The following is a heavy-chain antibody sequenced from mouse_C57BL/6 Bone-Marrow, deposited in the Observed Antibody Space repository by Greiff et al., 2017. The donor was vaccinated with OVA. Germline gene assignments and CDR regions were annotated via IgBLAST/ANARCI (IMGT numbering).Heavy chain of an antibody. J-gene: IGHJ4*01. D-gene: IGHD2-4*01. CDR1: GYTFTDYY. CDR3: ARRGDDYGDAMDY. V-gene: IGHV1-26*01. CDR2: INPNNGGT. Sequence: VQLQQSGPELVKPGASVKISCKASGYTFTDYYMNWVKPSHGKSLEWIGDINPNNGGTSYNQKFKGKATLTVDKSSSTAYMELRSLTSEDSAVYYCARRGDDYGDAMDYWGQGTSVTVSS.